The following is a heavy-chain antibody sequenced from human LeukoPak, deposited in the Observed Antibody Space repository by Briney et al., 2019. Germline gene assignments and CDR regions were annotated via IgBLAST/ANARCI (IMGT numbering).Heavy chain of an antibody. CDR1: GYTFTGYY. Sequence: ASVKVSCKASGYTFTGYYVHWVRQAPGQGLEWRGWINPNSCGTNYAQKFQGRVTMTRDTSISTAYMELSRLRSDDTAVYYCARDLSGTTPNWGQGTLVTVSS. J-gene: IGHJ4*02. D-gene: IGHD1-7*01. CDR3: ARDLSGTTPN. CDR2: INPNSCGT. V-gene: IGHV1-2*02.